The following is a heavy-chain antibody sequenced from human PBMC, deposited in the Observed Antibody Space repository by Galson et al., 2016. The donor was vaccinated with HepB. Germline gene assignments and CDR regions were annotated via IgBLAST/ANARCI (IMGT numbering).Heavy chain of an antibody. CDR2: TSSSSSTI. CDR1: GFTVSSNY. J-gene: IGHJ4*02. Sequence: SLRLSCAASGFTVSSNYMSWVRQAPGKGLEWVSYTSSSSSTIYYADSVKGRLTISRDNSNNTLFLQMNSLRVEDTAVYYCAKGRSAIAAAGLNYWGQGTLVAVSS. CDR3: AKGRSAIAAAGLNY. V-gene: IGHV3-48*01. D-gene: IGHD6-13*01.